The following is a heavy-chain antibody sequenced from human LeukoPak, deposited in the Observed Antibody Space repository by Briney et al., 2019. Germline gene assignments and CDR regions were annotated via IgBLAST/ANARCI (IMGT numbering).Heavy chain of an antibody. CDR3: ARDPAVVVPAAILPEYYFDH. CDR1: GYTFTGYY. J-gene: IGHJ4*02. Sequence: ASVKVSCKASGYTFTGYYMHWVRQAPGQGLEWMGWINPNSGGTNYAQKFQGRVTMTRDTSISTAYMELSRLRSDDTAVYYCARDPAVVVPAAILPEYYFDHWGQGTLVTVSS. D-gene: IGHD2-2*02. CDR2: INPNSGGT. V-gene: IGHV1-2*02.